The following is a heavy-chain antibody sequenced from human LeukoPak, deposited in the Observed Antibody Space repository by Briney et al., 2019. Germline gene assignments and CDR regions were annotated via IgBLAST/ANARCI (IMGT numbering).Heavy chain of an antibody. V-gene: IGHV4-31*03. CDR1: GGSISSGGYY. CDR2: IYYSGST. Sequence: SQTLSLTCTVSGGSISSGGYYWSWIRQHPGKGLEWIGYIYYSGSTYYNPSLKSRVTISVGTSKNQFSLKLSSVTAADTAVYYCARDKRGYYYDSSGYYYSDAFDIWGQGTMVTVSS. J-gene: IGHJ3*02. CDR3: ARDKRGYYYDSSGYYYSDAFDI. D-gene: IGHD3-22*01.